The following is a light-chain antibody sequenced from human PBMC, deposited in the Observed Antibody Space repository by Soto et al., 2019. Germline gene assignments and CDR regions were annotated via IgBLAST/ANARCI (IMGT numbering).Light chain of an antibody. CDR3: QQYESLPLT. CDR1: QGINKF. Sequence: DIQMTQSPSSLSASVGDSVTITCRASQGINKFLAWFQQKPGTAPKSLISTASRWQSGVPSRFRGSGSVTHFALTLHNRQPEDFATYYCQQYESLPLTFGGGTRVEIK. J-gene: IGKJ4*01. CDR2: TAS. V-gene: IGKV1-16*01.